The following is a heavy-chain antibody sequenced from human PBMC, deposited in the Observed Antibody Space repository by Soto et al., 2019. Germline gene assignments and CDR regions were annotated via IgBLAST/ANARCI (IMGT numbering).Heavy chain of an antibody. CDR3: ARDKGVVPAAIRPVGYYYYGMDV. J-gene: IGHJ6*02. D-gene: IGHD2-2*02. V-gene: IGHV1-3*01. CDR2: INAGNGNT. Sequence: ASVKVSCKASGYTFTSYAMHWVRQAPGQRLEWMGWINAGNGNTKYSQKFQGRVTITRDTSASTAYMELSSLRSEDTAVYYCARDKGVVPAAIRPVGYYYYGMDVWGQGTTVTVSS. CDR1: GYTFTSYA.